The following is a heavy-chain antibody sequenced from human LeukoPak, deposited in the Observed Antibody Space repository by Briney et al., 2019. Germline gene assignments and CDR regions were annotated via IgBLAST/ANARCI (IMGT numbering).Heavy chain of an antibody. CDR2: IIPIFGTA. D-gene: IGHD3-10*01. CDR3: ASAGYYYGSGSYYNGPFDY. J-gene: IGHJ4*02. CDR1: GGTFSSYA. V-gene: IGHV1-69*05. Sequence: GSSVKVSCKASGGTFSSYAISWVRQAPGQGLEWMGRIIPIFGTANYAQKFQGRVTITTDESTSTAYMELSSLRSEGTAVYYCASAGYYYGSGSYYNGPFDYWGQGTLVTVSS.